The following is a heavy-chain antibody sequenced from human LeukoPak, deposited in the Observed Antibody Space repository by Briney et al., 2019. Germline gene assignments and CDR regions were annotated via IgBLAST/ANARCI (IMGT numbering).Heavy chain of an antibody. D-gene: IGHD6-13*01. CDR2: ISSSSSTI. CDR3: ARGSSSWYIGAFDI. J-gene: IGHJ3*02. Sequence: GGSLRLSCAASGFTFSSYSMNWVRQAPWKGLEWVSYISSSSSTIYYADSVKGRFTISRDNAKNSLYLQMNSLRAEDTAVYYCARGSSSWYIGAFDIWGQGTMATVSS. CDR1: GFTFSSYS. V-gene: IGHV3-48*04.